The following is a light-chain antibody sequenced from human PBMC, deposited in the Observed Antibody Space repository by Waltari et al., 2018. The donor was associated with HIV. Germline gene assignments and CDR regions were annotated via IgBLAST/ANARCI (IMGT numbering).Light chain of an antibody. Sequence: QSVLTQPPSVFGASGQRVTIPCTGSTSNNRAGYFVHWYKQLPGTAPKLHFYGYRHPPSGVPDRLSGSKSGTSASLAITGLQAEDEADYYCQSYDSSLRAQVVFGGGTKLTVL. V-gene: IGLV1-40*01. CDR1: TSNNRAGYF. CDR2: GYR. J-gene: IGLJ2*01. CDR3: QSYDSSLRAQVV.